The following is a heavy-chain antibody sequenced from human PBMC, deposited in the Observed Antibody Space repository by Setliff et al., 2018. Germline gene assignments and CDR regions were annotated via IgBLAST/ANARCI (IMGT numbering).Heavy chain of an antibody. V-gene: IGHV1-3*01. CDR1: GYTFTSYA. J-gene: IGHJ3*02. D-gene: IGHD5-18*01. CDR2: INAGNGNT. CDR3: ARDSYTAMVADAFDI. Sequence: VASVKVSCKASGYTFTSYAMHWVRQAPGQRLEWMGWINAGNGNTKYSQKFQGRVTITRDTSASTAYVELSSLRSEDTAVYYCARDSYTAMVADAFDIWGQGTMVTVSS.